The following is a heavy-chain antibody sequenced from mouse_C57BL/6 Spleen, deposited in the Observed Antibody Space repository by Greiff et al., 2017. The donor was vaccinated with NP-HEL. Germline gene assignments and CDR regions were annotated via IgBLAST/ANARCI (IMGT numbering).Heavy chain of an antibody. CDR2: ISSGSSTI. D-gene: IGHD1-1*01. V-gene: IGHV5-17*01. Sequence: EVKLMESGGGLVKPGGSLKLSCAASGFTFSDYGMHWVRQAPEKGLEWVAYISSGSSTIYYADTVKGRFTISRDNAKNTLFLQMTSLRSEDTAMYYCARPGSSSWYFDVWGTGTTVTVSS. J-gene: IGHJ1*03. CDR3: ARPGSSSWYFDV. CDR1: GFTFSDYG.